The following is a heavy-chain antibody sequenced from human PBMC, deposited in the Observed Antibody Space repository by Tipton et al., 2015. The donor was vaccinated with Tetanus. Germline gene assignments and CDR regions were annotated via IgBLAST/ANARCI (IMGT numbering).Heavy chain of an antibody. V-gene: IGHV4-34*01. D-gene: IGHD7-27*01. CDR1: GGSFSNYY. Sequence: TLSLTCAVYGGSFSNYYWSWIRQPPGKGLEWIGEVHPSGSTSYNPSLESRVTISIDTSKNQFSLKLASVTARDTAIYYCARQLWGYWFDPWGQGTLVTVSS. CDR2: VHPSGST. CDR3: ARQLWGYWFDP. J-gene: IGHJ5*02.